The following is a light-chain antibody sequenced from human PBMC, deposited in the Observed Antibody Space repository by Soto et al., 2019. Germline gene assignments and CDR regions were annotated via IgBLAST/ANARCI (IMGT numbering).Light chain of an antibody. CDR2: DDN. V-gene: IGLV1-51*01. J-gene: IGLJ1*01. Sequence: QSVMTQPPSVSAAPGQKVTISCSGSSSNIGGNSVSWYQQLPGTAPKLLIYDDNKRPSGIPDRFSGSKSGTSATLGITGFQTGDEADYYCVSWESSRSAYVFGTGTKLTVL. CDR1: SSNIGGNS. CDR3: VSWESSRSAYV.